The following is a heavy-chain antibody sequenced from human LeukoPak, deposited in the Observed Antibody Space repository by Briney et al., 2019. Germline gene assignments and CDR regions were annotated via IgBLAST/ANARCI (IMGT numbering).Heavy chain of an antibody. CDR1: GVTFSNAW. CDR3: NTRLIWFGESWFDY. Sequence: PGGSLRLSCAASGVTFSNAWMTWVRQAPGKGLEWVGRIKSKSDGGTTDYGAPVKGRFTISRDDSENTLFLQMNSLKTEDTAVYYCNTRLIWFGESWFDYWGQGTLVTVSS. CDR2: IKSKSDGGTT. J-gene: IGHJ4*02. D-gene: IGHD3-10*01. V-gene: IGHV3-15*01.